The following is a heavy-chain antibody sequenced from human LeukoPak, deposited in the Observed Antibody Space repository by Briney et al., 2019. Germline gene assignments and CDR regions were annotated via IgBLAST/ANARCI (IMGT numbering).Heavy chain of an antibody. CDR1: GYTFTSYG. Sequence: ASVKVSCTASGYTFTSYGISWVRQAPGQGLEWMGWISAYNGNTNYAQKLQGRVTMTTDTSTSTAYMELRSLRSDDTAAYYCARVGFWSGYYSAGEFDYWGQGTLVTVSS. CDR2: ISAYNGNT. J-gene: IGHJ4*02. D-gene: IGHD3-3*01. CDR3: ARVGFWSGYYSAGEFDY. V-gene: IGHV1-18*01.